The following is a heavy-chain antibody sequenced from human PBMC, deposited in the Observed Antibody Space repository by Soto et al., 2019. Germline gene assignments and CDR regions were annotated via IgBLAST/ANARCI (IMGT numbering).Heavy chain of an antibody. D-gene: IGHD3-10*01. CDR3: AVTDGFGDYLQH. CDR2: IYWDDVK. V-gene: IGHV2-5*02. Sequence: QITLKESGLTLVKPTQTLTLTCTFSGVSLSTSGVGVGWIRQPPGKALEWLAVIYWDDVKWYTPSLKSRVTLTKATSKNQVVLTLTNMDPVDTATYFCAVTDGFGDYLQHWGPGSLVTVSS. J-gene: IGHJ1*01. CDR1: GVSLSTSGVG.